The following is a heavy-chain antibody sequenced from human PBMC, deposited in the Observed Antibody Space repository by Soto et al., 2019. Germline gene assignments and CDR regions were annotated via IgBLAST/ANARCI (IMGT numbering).Heavy chain of an antibody. CDR1: VGSFGVNY. Sequence: SETLSFTGSACVGSFGVNYGSWIRQPQGKGLEWIGEINHRGSTNCNPSLKSRVTISVDTSKNQFSLKLSSVTAADTAVYYCAREALDYGDYGYYYYYMDAWGKGTTLTVSS. CDR2: INHRGST. V-gene: IGHV4-34*01. J-gene: IGHJ6*03. CDR3: AREALDYGDYGYYYYYMDA. D-gene: IGHD4-17*01.